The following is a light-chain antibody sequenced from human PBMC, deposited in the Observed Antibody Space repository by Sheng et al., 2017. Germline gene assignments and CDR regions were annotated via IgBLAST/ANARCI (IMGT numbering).Light chain of an antibody. CDR1: QSVGSN. J-gene: IGKJ4*01. Sequence: EIVMTQSPATLSVSPGERATLSCRASQSVGSNLAWYQQTPGQAPRLLIYGASTRATGVPARFSGSGSGAEFTLTISSLQSEDFAVYYCQQYNAWPQAFGGGTKVEIK. V-gene: IGKV3-15*01. CDR3: QQYNAWPQA. CDR2: GAS.